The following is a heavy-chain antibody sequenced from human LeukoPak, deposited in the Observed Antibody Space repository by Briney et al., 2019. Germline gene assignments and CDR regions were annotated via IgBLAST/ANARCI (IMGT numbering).Heavy chain of an antibody. CDR3: VTSPKIAARYCYYGMDV. CDR2: INHSGST. J-gene: IGHJ6*02. V-gene: IGHV4-34*01. CDR1: GGSFSGYY. Sequence: SETLSLTCAVYGGSFSGYYWSWIRQPPGKGLEWIGEINHSGSTNYNPSLKSRVTISVDTSKNQFSLKLSSVTAADTAVYYCVTSPKIAARYCYYGMDVWGQGTTVTVSS. D-gene: IGHD6-6*01.